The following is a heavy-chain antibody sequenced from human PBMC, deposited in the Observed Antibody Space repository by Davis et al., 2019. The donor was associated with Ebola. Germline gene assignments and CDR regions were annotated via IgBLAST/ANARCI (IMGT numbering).Heavy chain of an antibody. CDR3: ARGMGELALN. Sequence: AASVKVSCKASGYTFTSYAMNWVRQAPGQGLEWMGWINTNTGNPTYAQGFTGRFVFSLDTSVSTAYLQINSLRAEDTAIYYCARGMGELALNWGQGTLVTVSS. V-gene: IGHV7-4-1*02. D-gene: IGHD3-16*01. J-gene: IGHJ4*02. CDR1: GYTFTSYA. CDR2: INTNTGNP.